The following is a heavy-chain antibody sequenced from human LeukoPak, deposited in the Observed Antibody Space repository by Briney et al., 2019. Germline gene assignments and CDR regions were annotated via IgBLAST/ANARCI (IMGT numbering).Heavy chain of an antibody. J-gene: IGHJ4*02. CDR2: IYHSGST. CDR3: ARQREGSGFEYFDY. Sequence: SGTLSLTCAVSGGSISSSNWWSWVRQPPGKGQEWIGEIYHSGSTNYNPSLKSRVTISVDKSKNQFSLKLSSVTAADTAVHYCARQREGSGFEYFDYWGQGTLVTVSS. D-gene: IGHD6-19*01. V-gene: IGHV4-4*02. CDR1: GGSISSSNW.